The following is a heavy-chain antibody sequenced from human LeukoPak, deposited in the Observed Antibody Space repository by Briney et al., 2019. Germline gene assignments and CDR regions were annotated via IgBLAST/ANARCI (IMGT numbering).Heavy chain of an antibody. D-gene: IGHD3-10*01. V-gene: IGHV3-30*04. CDR1: GFTLSSYP. J-gene: IGHJ6*02. Sequence: PGGSLRLSCAASGFTLSSYPMHWVRQAPGKGLEWVAVISYDGSNKYYADSVKGRFTISRDNSKNTLYLQMNSLRAEDTAVYYCAKDRVTMVRGSGYGMDVWGQGTTVTVSS. CDR3: AKDRVTMVRGSGYGMDV. CDR2: ISYDGSNK.